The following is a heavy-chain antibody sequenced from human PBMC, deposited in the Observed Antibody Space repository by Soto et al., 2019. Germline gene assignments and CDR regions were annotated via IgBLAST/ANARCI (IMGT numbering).Heavy chain of an antibody. CDR3: ARDSGRGSYGY. J-gene: IGHJ4*02. D-gene: IGHD1-26*01. V-gene: IGHV1-46*01. Sequence: GDSVKVSFKASGYALTSYYIHLVRQAPGQGLEWIGIINPSGGSTSYAQKFQGRVTMTRDTSTSTVYMELSSLRSEDTALYYCARDSGRGSYGYWGQGTLVTVS. CDR2: INPSGGST. CDR1: GYALTSYY.